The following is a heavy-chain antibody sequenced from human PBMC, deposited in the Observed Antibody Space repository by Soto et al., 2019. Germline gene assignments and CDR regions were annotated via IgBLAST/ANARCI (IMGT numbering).Heavy chain of an antibody. V-gene: IGHV1-18*01. Sequence: QVQLVQSGAEVKKPGASVKVSCKASGYTFTSYGISGVRQAPGQGLEWMGWFSAYNGNTNYAQKLQGRVTMTTDTSTSTAYMELRSLRSDDTAVYYCARVGTVTTYPHYGMDVWGQGTTVTVSS. CDR2: FSAYNGNT. CDR3: ARVGTVTTYPHYGMDV. CDR1: GYTFTSYG. J-gene: IGHJ6*02. D-gene: IGHD4-4*01.